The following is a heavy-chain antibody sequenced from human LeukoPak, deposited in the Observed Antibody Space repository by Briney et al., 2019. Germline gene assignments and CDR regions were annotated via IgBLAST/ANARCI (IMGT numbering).Heavy chain of an antibody. CDR2: IYYSGST. CDR1: GGSIISYY. V-gene: IGHV4-59*01. CDR3: ARASYGLVHWFDP. J-gene: IGHJ5*02. Sequence: SETLSLTCTVSGGSIISYYWSWIRQPPGKGLEWIGYIYYSGSTNYNPSLKSRVTISVDTSKNQFSLKLSSVTAADTAVYYCARASYGLVHWFDPWGQGTLVTVSS. D-gene: IGHD5-18*01.